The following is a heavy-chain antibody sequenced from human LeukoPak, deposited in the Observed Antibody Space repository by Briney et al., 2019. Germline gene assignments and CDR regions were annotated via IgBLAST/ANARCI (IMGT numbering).Heavy chain of an antibody. Sequence: GRSLRLSCAASGFTFSSYGMHWVRQAPGKGLEWVAVIWYDGSNKCYADSVKGRFTISRDNSKNALYLQMNSLRAEDTAVYYCARDNEVTLDIWGQGTMVTVSS. CDR2: IWYDGSNK. J-gene: IGHJ3*02. CDR1: GFTFSSYG. V-gene: IGHV3-33*01. D-gene: IGHD5-18*01. CDR3: ARDNEVTLDI.